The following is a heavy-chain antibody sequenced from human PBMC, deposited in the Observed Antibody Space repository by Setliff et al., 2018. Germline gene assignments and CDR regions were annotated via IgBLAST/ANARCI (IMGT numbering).Heavy chain of an antibody. D-gene: IGHD3-10*01. J-gene: IGHJ5*02. CDR3: ARTKGFVDGYLDP. CDR1: PYSFSGYY. CDR2: INTNSGDT. V-gene: IGHV1-2*02. Sequence: ASVKVSCKTSPYSFSGYYIHWVRQAPGQGLEWMGWINTNSGDTRYAQKFQGRATMTRDTSISTAYMELSRLRSDDTAVCYCARTKGFVDGYLDPWGQGTLVTVSS.